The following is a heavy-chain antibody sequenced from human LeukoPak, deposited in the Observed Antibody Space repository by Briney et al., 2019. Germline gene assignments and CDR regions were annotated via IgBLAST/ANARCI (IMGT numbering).Heavy chain of an antibody. Sequence: SETLSLTCTVSGGSISSYYWSWIRQPPGKGLEWIGYIYYSGSTNYNPSLKSRVTISVDTSKNQFPLKLSSVTAADTAVYYCARDKGATMTGYYYYGMDVWGQGTTVTVSS. CDR3: ARDKGATMTGYYYYGMDV. CDR2: IYYSGST. D-gene: IGHD5-12*01. J-gene: IGHJ6*02. CDR1: GGSISSYY. V-gene: IGHV4-59*01.